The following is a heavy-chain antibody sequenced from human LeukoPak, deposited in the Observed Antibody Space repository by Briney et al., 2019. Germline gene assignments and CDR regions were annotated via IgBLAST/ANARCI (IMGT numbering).Heavy chain of an antibody. D-gene: IGHD6-19*01. CDR3: ARDRWLDF. CDR2: INLNGDDK. CDR1: GIIFSNYW. J-gene: IGHJ4*02. V-gene: IGHV3-7*01. Sequence: GGPLRLSCAASGIIFSNYWMSWVRQAPGKRLEWVANINLNGDDKNYVDSVKGRFTISRDNAKNSVFLQMDSLRGEDTAMYYCARDRWLDFWGQGTLVTVSS.